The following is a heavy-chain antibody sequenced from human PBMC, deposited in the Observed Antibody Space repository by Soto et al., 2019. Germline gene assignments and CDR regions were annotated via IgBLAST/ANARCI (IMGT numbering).Heavy chain of an antibody. CDR3: ARGELRWETPFDY. V-gene: IGHV4-31*03. Sequence: QVQLQESGPGLVKPSQTLSLTCTVSGGSISSGGYCWSWIRQHPGKGLEWIGYIYYSGSTYYNPSLKSRVTISVDTSKNQFSLKLSSVTAADTAVYYCARGELRWETPFDYWGQGTLVTVSS. J-gene: IGHJ4*02. CDR1: GGSISSGGYC. CDR2: IYYSGST. D-gene: IGHD4-17*01.